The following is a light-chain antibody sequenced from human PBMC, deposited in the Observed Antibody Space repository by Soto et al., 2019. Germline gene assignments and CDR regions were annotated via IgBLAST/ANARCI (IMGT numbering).Light chain of an antibody. CDR3: WSYANIYSGV. V-gene: IGLV2-23*01. J-gene: IGLJ3*02. Sequence: QSALTQPASVSGSPGQSITIPCTGSSSDVGSNNLVSWYQQHPGKAPKVMIYEATKRPSGVSNRFSGSKSGNTASLAISGLQAEDEADYYCWSYANIYSGVFGGGTKLTVL. CDR1: SSDVGSNNL. CDR2: EAT.